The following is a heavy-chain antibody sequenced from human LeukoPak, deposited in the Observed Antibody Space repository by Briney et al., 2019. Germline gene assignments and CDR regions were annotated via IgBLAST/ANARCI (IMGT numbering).Heavy chain of an antibody. CDR1: GFTFSTYW. D-gene: IGHD3-3*01. Sequence: PGGSLRLSCAASGFTFSTYWMQWVRQAPGKGLVWVSRMNSDGSSTAYADSVKGRFTISRDNAKNTLYLQMNSLRAEDTAVDYCARYDYWGGAFDYWGQGTLVTVSS. J-gene: IGHJ4*02. CDR2: MNSDGSST. V-gene: IGHV3-74*01. CDR3: ARYDYWGGAFDY.